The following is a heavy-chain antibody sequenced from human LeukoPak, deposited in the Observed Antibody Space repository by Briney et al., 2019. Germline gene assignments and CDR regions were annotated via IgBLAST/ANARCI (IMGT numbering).Heavy chain of an antibody. J-gene: IGHJ4*02. CDR3: AKGFPGGSYYVFDY. CDR2: ISGSSGST. V-gene: IGHV3-23*01. CDR1: GFTFSTYA. Sequence: GGSLRLSCAASGFTFSTYAMSWVRQAPGKGLEWVSAISGSSGSTYYADSVKGRIPISRDNSKNTLYLQMNSLRAEDTAVYYCAKGFPGGSYYVFDYWGQGTLVTVSS. D-gene: IGHD1-26*01.